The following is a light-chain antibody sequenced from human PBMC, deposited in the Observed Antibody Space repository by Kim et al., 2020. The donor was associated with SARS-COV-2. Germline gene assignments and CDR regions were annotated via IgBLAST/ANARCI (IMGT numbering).Light chain of an antibody. CDR1: ELGDKY. V-gene: IGLV3-1*01. CDR2: QDN. CDR3: QAWDGNTAV. J-gene: IGLJ3*02. Sequence: SVSPGQTASITCAGDELGDKYACWYQQKPGQSPVLVIYQDNKRPSEIPERFSGSNSGNTATLTISGTQAMDEADYYCQAWDGNTAVFGGGTQLPS.